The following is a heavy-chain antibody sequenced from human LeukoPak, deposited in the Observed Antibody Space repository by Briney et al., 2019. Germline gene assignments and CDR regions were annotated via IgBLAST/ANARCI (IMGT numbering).Heavy chain of an antibody. CDR2: IYYSGST. Sequence: SETLSLTCTVSGGSISSYYWSWIRQAPGKGLEWIGYIYYSGSTNYNPSLKSRVTISVDTSKNQFYLKLSSVTAADTAVYYCARVRRIQLWPVHHAFDIWGQGTMVTVSS. D-gene: IGHD5-18*01. CDR1: GGSISSYY. V-gene: IGHV4-59*01. J-gene: IGHJ3*02. CDR3: ARVRRIQLWPVHHAFDI.